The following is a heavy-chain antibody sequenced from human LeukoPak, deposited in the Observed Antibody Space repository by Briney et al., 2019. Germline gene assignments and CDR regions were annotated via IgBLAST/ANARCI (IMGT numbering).Heavy chain of an antibody. V-gene: IGHV3-21*01. Sequence: GGSLRLSCAASGFTFSNYIINWVRRAPGKGLEWVSSISSSSTYIYYADSVKGRFTISRDNAKNSLYLQMNSLRAEDTAVYYCARGAAAALYTLFDYWGQGTLVTVSS. CDR2: ISSSSTYI. J-gene: IGHJ4*02. CDR3: ARGAAAALYTLFDY. CDR1: GFTFSNYI. D-gene: IGHD6-13*01.